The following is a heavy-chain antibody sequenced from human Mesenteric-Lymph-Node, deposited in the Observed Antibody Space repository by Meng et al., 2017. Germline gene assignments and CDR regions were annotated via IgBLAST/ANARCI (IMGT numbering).Heavy chain of an antibody. CDR3: ASTTERPQWFGELLRRGGWFDP. D-gene: IGHD3-10*01. Sequence: SETLSLTCTVSGGSISSSSYYWGWIRQPPGKGLEWIGSIYYSGSTYYNPSLKSRVTISVDTSKNQFSLKLSSVTAADTAVYYCASTTERPQWFGELLRRGGWFDPWGQGTLVTVSS. CDR1: GGSISSSSYY. J-gene: IGHJ5*02. V-gene: IGHV4-39*07. CDR2: IYYSGST.